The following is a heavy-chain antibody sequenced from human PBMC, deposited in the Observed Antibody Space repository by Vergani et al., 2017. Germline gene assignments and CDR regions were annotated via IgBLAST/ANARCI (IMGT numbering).Heavy chain of an antibody. J-gene: IGHJ4*02. CDR1: GFTFSDYY. CDR2: ISSSSSYI. D-gene: IGHD3-22*01. CDR3: ARDWETYYYDSSGPF. Sequence: QVQLVESGGGLVKPGGSLRLSCAASGFTFSDYYMSWIRQAPGKGLEWVSYISSSSSYIYYADSGKGRFTISRDNAKNSLYLQMNSLRAEDTAVYYCARDWETYYYDSSGPFWGQGTLVTVSS. V-gene: IGHV3-11*06.